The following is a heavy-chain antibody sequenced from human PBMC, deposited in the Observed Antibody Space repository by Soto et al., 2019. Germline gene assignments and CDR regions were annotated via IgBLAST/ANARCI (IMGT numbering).Heavy chain of an antibody. CDR1: GFTFANYA. CDR2: LSNSGGTT. Sequence: VQLLESGGGLVQPGGSLGLSCAGSGFTFANYAMSWVRQAPGKGLEWVSVLSNSGGTTYYADSVKGPFTISKDNFKITLYLELDSLRAEYTAMYDSARFEGGSSGTYGLDFWGQGTTVTVSS. V-gene: IGHV3-23*01. D-gene: IGHD3-10*01. J-gene: IGHJ6*02. CDR3: ARFEGGSSGTYGLDF.